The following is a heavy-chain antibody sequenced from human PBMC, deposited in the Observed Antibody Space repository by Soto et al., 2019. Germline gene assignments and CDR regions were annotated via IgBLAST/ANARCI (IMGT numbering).Heavy chain of an antibody. D-gene: IGHD4-4*01. CDR2: IGSSGVRT. CDR1: GFTFNNYA. J-gene: IGHJ4*02. Sequence: GRSLRLSCAASGFTFNNYAMNWVRQAPGKGLEWVSAIGSSGVRTYYADSVKGRFSISRDNSKNTLYLQMNSLRAEDTAFYYCASGIYANYVSDLYYWGQGT. V-gene: IGHV3-23*01. CDR3: ASGIYANYVSDLYY.